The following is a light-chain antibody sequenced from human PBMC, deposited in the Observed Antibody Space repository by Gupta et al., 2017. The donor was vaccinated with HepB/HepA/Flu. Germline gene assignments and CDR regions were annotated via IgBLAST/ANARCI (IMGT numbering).Light chain of an antibody. CDR2: DVY. V-gene: IGLV2-14*03. J-gene: IGLJ1*01. Sequence: QSALTQPASVSGSPGQSFPISCTGTSSDIGAYNYVSWYQRHPGKVPKLMIYDVYNRPSGVSNRFSGSKSGNTASLTISGLQAEDEADYYCCSYTSRRSYVFGTGTKVTVL. CDR3: CSYTSRRSYV. CDR1: SSDIGAYNY.